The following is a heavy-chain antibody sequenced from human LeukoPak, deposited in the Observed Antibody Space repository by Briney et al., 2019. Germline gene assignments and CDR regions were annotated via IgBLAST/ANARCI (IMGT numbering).Heavy chain of an antibody. CDR2: ISGSGGST. CDR1: GFTFSSYA. Sequence: GGSLRLSCAASGFTFSSYAMSWVRQAPGKGLEWVSAISGSGGSTYYADSVKGRFTISKDNAKNSLYLQMNSLRAEDTAVYYCARAGGSTVSHSDYWGQGTLVTVSS. V-gene: IGHV3-23*01. D-gene: IGHD4-17*01. J-gene: IGHJ4*02. CDR3: ARAGGSTVSHSDY.